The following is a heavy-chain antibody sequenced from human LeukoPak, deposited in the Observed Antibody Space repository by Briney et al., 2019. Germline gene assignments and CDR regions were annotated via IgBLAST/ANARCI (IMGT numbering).Heavy chain of an antibody. J-gene: IGHJ4*02. D-gene: IGHD1-14*01. V-gene: IGHV1-2*02. CDR3: ARSHPGTFDY. Sequence: ASVKVSCKASGYTFTDYYMHWVRQAPGQGLEWMGWINPNSGGTDYAQKFQGRVTMTRDTSISTAYMELSRLRSDDTAVYYCARSHPGTFDYWGQGTLVTVSS. CDR1: GYTFTDYY. CDR2: INPNSGGT.